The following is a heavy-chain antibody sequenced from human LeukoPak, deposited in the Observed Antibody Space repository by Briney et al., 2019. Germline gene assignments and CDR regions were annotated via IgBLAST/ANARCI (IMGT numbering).Heavy chain of an antibody. J-gene: IGHJ3*02. CDR1: GGTFSSYA. Sequence: ASVKVSCKASGGTFSSYAISWVRQAPGQGLEWMGGIIPIFGTANYAQKFQGRVTITADESTSTAYMELSSLRSEDTAVYYCARARSVQRPFDIWGQGTMVTVSS. V-gene: IGHV1-69*13. CDR3: ARARSVQRPFDI. CDR2: IIPIFGTA.